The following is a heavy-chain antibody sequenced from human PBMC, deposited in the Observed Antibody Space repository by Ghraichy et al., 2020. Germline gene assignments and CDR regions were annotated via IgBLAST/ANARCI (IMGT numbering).Heavy chain of an antibody. J-gene: IGHJ4*02. V-gene: IGHV3-23*01. D-gene: IGHD5-12*01. Sequence: GESLNISCAASGFTFSSYAMSWVRQAPGKGLEWVSVISGSGGSTYYADSVKGRFIISRDNSKNTLYLQMNSLRAEDTAVYYCAKGPNSGYGFDFWGQGTLVTVSS. CDR1: GFTFSSYA. CDR2: ISGSGGST. CDR3: AKGPNSGYGFDF.